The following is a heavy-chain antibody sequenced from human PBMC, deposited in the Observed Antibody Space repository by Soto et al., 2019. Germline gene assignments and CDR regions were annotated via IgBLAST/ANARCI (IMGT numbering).Heavy chain of an antibody. Sequence: QVRLQESGPGLMNPSGTLSLTCVVSGGSITSPNWWTWVRQPPGRGLEWIAEMHHSGSTNYSPSLKSRVVMSIDKSKNQFSLKLNSVTAADTAVYYCATGNVYYYGSGGLWDQWGRGALVTVSS. V-gene: IGHV4-4*02. J-gene: IGHJ4*02. CDR1: GGSITSPNW. CDR2: MHHSGST. CDR3: ATGNVYYYGSGGLWDQ. D-gene: IGHD3-10*01.